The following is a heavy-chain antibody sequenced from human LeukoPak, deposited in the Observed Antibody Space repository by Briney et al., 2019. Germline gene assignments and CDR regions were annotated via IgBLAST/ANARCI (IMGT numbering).Heavy chain of an antibody. CDR3: AKVRPHKQQLVRRGYFDY. CDR1: GFTFDDYA. Sequence: GGSLRLSCAASGFTFDDYAMHWVRQAPGKGLEWVSGISWNSGSIGYADSVKGRFTISRDNAKNSLYLQMNSLRAGDTALYYCAKVRPHKQQLVRRGYFDYWGQGTLVTVSS. D-gene: IGHD6-13*01. J-gene: IGHJ4*02. V-gene: IGHV3-9*01. CDR2: ISWNSGSI.